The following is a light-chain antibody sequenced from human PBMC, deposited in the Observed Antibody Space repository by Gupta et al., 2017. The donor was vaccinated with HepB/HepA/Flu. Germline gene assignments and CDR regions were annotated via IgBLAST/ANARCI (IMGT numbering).Light chain of an antibody. CDR3: QAWDSSTAV. CDR1: KLGDKY. V-gene: IGLV3-1*01. Sequence: SYELTQPPSVSVSPGQTASITCSGDKLGDKYACWYQQTPGQSPVLVIYQDSNRPSGIPERFSGSNSGNTATLTISGTQAMDEADYCCQAWDSSTAVFGGGTKLTVL. CDR2: QDS. J-gene: IGLJ2*01.